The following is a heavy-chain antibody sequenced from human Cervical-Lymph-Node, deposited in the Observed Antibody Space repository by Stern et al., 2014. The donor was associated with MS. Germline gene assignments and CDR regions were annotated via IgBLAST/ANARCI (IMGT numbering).Heavy chain of an antibody. CDR2: ISTYNGNT. Sequence: VQLEESGPEVKKPGASVTVSCKASGYRFNSYGINWVRQAPGQGLEWMGRISTYNGNTEYAQKIQGRVSMTTDTSTGTAYMELRSLRSDDTAVYYCARTNPLRFGNFHGIDVWGQGTTVIVSS. CDR3: ARTNPLRFGNFHGIDV. D-gene: IGHD3-3*01. V-gene: IGHV1-18*01. CDR1: GYRFNSYG. J-gene: IGHJ6*02.